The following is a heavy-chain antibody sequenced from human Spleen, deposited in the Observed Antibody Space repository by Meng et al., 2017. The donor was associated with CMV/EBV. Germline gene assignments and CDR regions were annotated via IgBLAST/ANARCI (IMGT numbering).Heavy chain of an antibody. CDR1: GYTFINYN. CDR2: FDPEDGET. CDR3: ARFSGYDFWSGDPNYNAMDV. D-gene: IGHD3-3*01. V-gene: IGHV1-24*01. J-gene: IGHJ6*02. Sequence: ASVKVSCKASGYTFINYNMHWVRQAPGKGLEWMGGFDPEDGETIYAQKFQGRVTIAADKSTSTAYLELSSLRSEDTAVYYCARFSGYDFWSGDPNYNAMDVWGQGTTVTVSS.